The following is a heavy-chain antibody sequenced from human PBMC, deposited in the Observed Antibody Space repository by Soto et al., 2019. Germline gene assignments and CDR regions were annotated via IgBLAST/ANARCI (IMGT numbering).Heavy chain of an antibody. CDR2: AYHSGST. J-gene: IGHJ4*02. D-gene: IGHD3-10*01. V-gene: IGHV4-4*02. Sequence: QLQLQESGPGLVRPSGTLSLTCAVSGGFTSTNNWWSWVRQPPGKGLEWIGDAYHSGSTEYNPSLKSRVSISVVKSKNQISLKLTSATAADTAVYYCARSPPSSYYGGSGTFDYWGQGTLVTVSS. CDR3: ARSPPSSYYGGSGTFDY. CDR1: GGFTSTNNW.